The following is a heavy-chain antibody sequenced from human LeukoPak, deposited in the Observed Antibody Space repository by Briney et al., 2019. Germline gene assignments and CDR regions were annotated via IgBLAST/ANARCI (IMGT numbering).Heavy chain of an antibody. V-gene: IGHV1-24*01. Sequence: ASVKVSCKVSGYTLTELSMHWVRQAPGKGLEWMGGFDPEDGETIYAQKFQGRVTMTEDTSTDTAYMELGSLRSEDTAVYYCATNPGDYLGDYYFDYWGQGTLVTVSS. CDR3: ATNPGDYLGDYYFDY. J-gene: IGHJ4*02. D-gene: IGHD4-17*01. CDR2: FDPEDGET. CDR1: GYTLTELS.